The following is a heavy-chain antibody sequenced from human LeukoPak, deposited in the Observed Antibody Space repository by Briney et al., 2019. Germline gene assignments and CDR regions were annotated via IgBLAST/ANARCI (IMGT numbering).Heavy chain of an antibody. J-gene: IGHJ6*02. D-gene: IGHD3-10*01. CDR2: IWYDGSNK. Sequence: GGSLRLSCAASGFTFSSYGMHWVRQAPGKGLEWVAVIWYDGSNKYYADSVKGRFTISRDNSKNTLYLQMNSLRAEDTAVYYCARDLGGRVRVCGMDVWGQGTTVTVSS. CDR3: ARDLGGRVRVCGMDV. V-gene: IGHV3-33*01. CDR1: GFTFSSYG.